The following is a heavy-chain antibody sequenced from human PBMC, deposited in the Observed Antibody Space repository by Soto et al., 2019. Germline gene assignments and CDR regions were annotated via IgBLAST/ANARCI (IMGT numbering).Heavy chain of an antibody. CDR3: ARGARTYYYDSSGYL. J-gene: IGHJ4*02. V-gene: IGHV5-51*01. CDR2: IYPGDSDT. CDR1: GYSFTSYW. Sequence: ESLKISCKGSGYSFTSYWIGWVRQMPGKGLEWMGIIYPGDSDTRYSPSFQGQVTISADKSISTAYLQWSSLKASDTAMYYCARGARTYYYDSSGYLWGQGTLVTVSS. D-gene: IGHD3-22*01.